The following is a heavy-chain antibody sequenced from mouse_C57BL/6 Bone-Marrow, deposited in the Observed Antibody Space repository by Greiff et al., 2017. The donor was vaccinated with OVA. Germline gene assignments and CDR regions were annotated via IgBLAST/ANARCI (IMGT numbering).Heavy chain of an antibody. Sequence: VQLKESGGGLVKPGESLKLSCAASGFTFSSYTMSWVRQTPEKRLEWVATISGGGGNTYYPDSVKGRFTISRDNAKNTLYLQLSSLRSEDTALYDCARHPFTTVVATPYYFDYWGQGTTLTVSS. CDR2: ISGGGGNT. V-gene: IGHV5-9*01. J-gene: IGHJ2*01. CDR3: ARHPFTTVVATPYYFDY. CDR1: GFTFSSYT. D-gene: IGHD1-1*01.